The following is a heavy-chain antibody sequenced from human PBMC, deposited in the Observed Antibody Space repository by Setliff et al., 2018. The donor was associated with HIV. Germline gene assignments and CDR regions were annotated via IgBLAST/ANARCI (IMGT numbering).Heavy chain of an antibody. V-gene: IGHV4-59*01. CDR3: ARDPAPSSSASYFQH. J-gene: IGHJ1*01. D-gene: IGHD6-6*01. Sequence: SETLSLTCTVSGGSISSYYWSWIRQPPGKGLEWIGYIYYSGSTNYNPSLKSRVTISVDTSKNQFPLKLSSVTAADTAVYYCARDPAPSSSASYFQHWGQGTPVTVSS. CDR1: GGSISSYY. CDR2: IYYSGST.